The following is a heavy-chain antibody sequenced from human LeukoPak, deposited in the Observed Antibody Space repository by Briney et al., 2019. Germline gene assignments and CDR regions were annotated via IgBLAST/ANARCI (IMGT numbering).Heavy chain of an antibody. J-gene: IGHJ6*02. CDR3: ARDSAPYSSSSPGYYYGMDV. CDR2: IWYDGSNK. V-gene: IGHV3-33*01. D-gene: IGHD6-6*01. Sequence: PGRSLRLSCAASGFTFSSYGMHWVRQAPGKGLEWVAVIWYDGSNKYYADSVKGRFTISRDNSKNTLYLQMNSLRAEDTAVYYCARDSAPYSSSSPGYYYGMDVWGQGTTVTVSS. CDR1: GFTFSSYG.